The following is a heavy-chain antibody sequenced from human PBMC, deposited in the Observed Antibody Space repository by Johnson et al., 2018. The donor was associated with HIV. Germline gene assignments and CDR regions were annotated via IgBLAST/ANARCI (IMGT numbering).Heavy chain of an antibody. CDR3: ARALPYSSSHTDAFDI. Sequence: QVQLVESGGGVVQPGRSLRLSCAASGFTFSSYGMHWVRQAPGKGLEWVAVIWYDGSNKYYADSVKGRFTISRDNSKNTLYLQMNSLRAEDTALYYCARALPYSSSHTDAFDIWGQGTMVTVSS. CDR2: IWYDGSNK. CDR1: GFTFSSYG. V-gene: IGHV3-33*01. J-gene: IGHJ3*02. D-gene: IGHD6-6*01.